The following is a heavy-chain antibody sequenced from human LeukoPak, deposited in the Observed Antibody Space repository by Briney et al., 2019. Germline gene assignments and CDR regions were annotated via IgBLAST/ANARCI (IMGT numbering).Heavy chain of an antibody. CDR2: IRSKAYGGTT. J-gene: IGHJ4*02. CDR1: GFTFGDYA. Sequence: PGGSLRLSCTASGFTFGDYAMSWFRQAPGKGLEWVGFIRSKAYGGTTEYAASVKGRFTISRDDSKSIAYLQMNSLKTEDTAVYYCTSPNWDSSSWYPPPDYWGQGTLVTVSS. CDR3: TSPNWDSSSWYPPPDY. V-gene: IGHV3-49*03. D-gene: IGHD6-13*01.